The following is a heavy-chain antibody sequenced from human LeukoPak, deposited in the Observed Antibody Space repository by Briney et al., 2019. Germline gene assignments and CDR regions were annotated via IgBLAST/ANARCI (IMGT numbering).Heavy chain of an antibody. J-gene: IGHJ6*03. CDR2: IYYSGST. CDR1: GGSISSGDYY. Sequence: SETLSLTCTVSGGSISSGDYYWSWIRQPPGKGLEWIGYIYYSGSTNYNPSLKSRVAISVDTSKNQFSLKLSSVTAADTAMYYCARGGSGYSSSWYGDMDVWGKGTTVTVSS. V-gene: IGHV4-61*08. CDR3: ARGGSGYSSSWYGDMDV. D-gene: IGHD6-13*01.